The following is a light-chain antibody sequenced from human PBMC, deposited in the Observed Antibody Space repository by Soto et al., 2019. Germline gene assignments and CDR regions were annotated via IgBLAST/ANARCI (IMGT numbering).Light chain of an antibody. Sequence: EIVLTQSPGTLSLAPGDRATLSCRASQSVDSIYLAWYQQKPGQAPRLLIFGASRRATGIPDRFSGSGSGTDFTLTISRLEPEDFAVYYCQQYGSSPLYSFGHGTKVEIK. CDR2: GAS. J-gene: IGKJ2*03. CDR1: QSVDSIY. V-gene: IGKV3-20*01. CDR3: QQYGSSPLYS.